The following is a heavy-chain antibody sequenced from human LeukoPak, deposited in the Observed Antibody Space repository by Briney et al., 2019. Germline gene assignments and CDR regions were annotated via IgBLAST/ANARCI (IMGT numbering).Heavy chain of an antibody. CDR3: ARDKGVDFWSPRTPTFDI. CDR1: GYTFTSYG. V-gene: IGHV1-18*01. D-gene: IGHD3-3*01. J-gene: IGHJ3*02. Sequence: ASVKVSCKASGYTFTSYGISWVRQAPGQGLEWMGWISGNNGNTNYEQKFQGRVTMTTDTSTSTAYMELGSLRSDDTAVYYCARDKGVDFWSPRTPTFDIWGQGTMVTVSS. CDR2: ISGNNGNT.